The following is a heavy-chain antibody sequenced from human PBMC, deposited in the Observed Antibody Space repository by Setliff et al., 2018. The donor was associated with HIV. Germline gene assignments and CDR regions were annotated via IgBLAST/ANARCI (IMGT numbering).Heavy chain of an antibody. CDR1: GCSTSSSSYY. D-gene: IGHD4-17*01. Sequence: SETLSLTCTVAGCSTSSSSYYWGWIRQPPGMGLVWIASIYHNGNTYYNPSLKSRVTMSVDTSKNQFSLNLNSVTTADSAVYYCARVEEAVNGGGFDPWGPGTLVTVSS. V-gene: IGHV4-39*07. CDR2: IYHNGNT. J-gene: IGHJ5*02. CDR3: ARVEEAVNGGGFDP.